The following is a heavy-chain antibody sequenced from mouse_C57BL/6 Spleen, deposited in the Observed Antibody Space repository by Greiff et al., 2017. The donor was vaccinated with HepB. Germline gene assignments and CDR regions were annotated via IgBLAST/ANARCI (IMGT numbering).Heavy chain of an antibody. Sequence: QVHVKQSGAELAKPGASVKLSCKASGYTFTSYWMHWVKQRPGQGLEWIGYINPSSGYTKYNQKFKDKATLTADKSSSTAYMQLSSLTYEDSAVYYCARDDYDVAWFAYWGQGTLVTVSA. CDR2: INPSSGYT. J-gene: IGHJ3*01. D-gene: IGHD2-4*01. CDR3: ARDDYDVAWFAY. V-gene: IGHV1-7*01. CDR1: GYTFTSYW.